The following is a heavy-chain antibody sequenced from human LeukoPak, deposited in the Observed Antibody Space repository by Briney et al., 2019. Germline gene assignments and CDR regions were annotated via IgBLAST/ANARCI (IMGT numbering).Heavy chain of an antibody. CDR2: IYSGGST. D-gene: IGHD3-10*01. V-gene: IGHV3-66*02. CDR3: ARPRGINQDYYYGMDV. Sequence: GGSLRLSCAASGFTVSSNYMSWVRQAPGKGLEWVSVIYSGGSTYYADSVKGRFTISRDNSKNTLYLQMNSLRAEDTAVYYCARPRGINQDYYYGMDVWGQGTTVTVSS. CDR1: GFTVSSNY. J-gene: IGHJ6*02.